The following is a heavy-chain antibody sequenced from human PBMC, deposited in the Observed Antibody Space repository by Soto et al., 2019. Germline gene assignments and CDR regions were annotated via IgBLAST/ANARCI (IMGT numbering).Heavy chain of an antibody. D-gene: IGHD1-7*01. CDR3: AKDHPRITGTTTYYYYYMDV. Sequence: EVQLLESGGGLVQPGGSLRLSCAASGFTFSSYAMSWVRQAPGKGLEWVSAISGSGGSTYYADSVKGRFTISRDNSKNTLYLQMNSLRAEDTAVYYCAKDHPRITGTTTYYYYYMDVWGKGTTVTVSS. CDR1: GFTFSSYA. J-gene: IGHJ6*03. V-gene: IGHV3-23*01. CDR2: ISGSGGST.